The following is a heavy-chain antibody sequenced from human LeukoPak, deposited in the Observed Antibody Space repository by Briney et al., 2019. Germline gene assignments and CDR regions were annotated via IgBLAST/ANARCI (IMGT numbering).Heavy chain of an antibody. Sequence: PGRSLRLSCAASGFTFSSYGMHWVRQAPGKGLEWVAVVWYDGSNEYYADSVKGRFTISRDNSKNTLYLQMNSLRVDDTAVYYCGRGFAVVPAGLMDVWGKGTTVTVSS. D-gene: IGHD2-2*01. CDR1: GFTFSSYG. J-gene: IGHJ6*03. V-gene: IGHV3-33*01. CDR2: VWYDGSNE. CDR3: GRGFAVVPAGLMDV.